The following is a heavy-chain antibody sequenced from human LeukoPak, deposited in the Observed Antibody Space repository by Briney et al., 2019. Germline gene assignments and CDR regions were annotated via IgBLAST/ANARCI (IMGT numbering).Heavy chain of an antibody. CDR2: ISSSGSTI. CDR3: ARETPYSSSWTVFDY. D-gene: IGHD6-13*01. CDR1: GFTFSSYE. Sequence: GGSLRLSCAASGFTFSSYEMNWVRQAPGKGLEWVSYISSSGSTIYYADSVKGRFTISRDNAKNSLNLQMNSLRAEDTAVYYCARETPYSSSWTVFDYWGQGTLVTVSS. J-gene: IGHJ4*02. V-gene: IGHV3-48*03.